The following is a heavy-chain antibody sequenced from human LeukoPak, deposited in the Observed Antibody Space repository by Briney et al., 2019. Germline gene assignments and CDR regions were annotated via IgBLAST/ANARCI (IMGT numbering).Heavy chain of an antibody. CDR3: ARDRRGYYDSSGYSDF. J-gene: IGHJ4*02. V-gene: IGHV4-61*01. CDR2: IHYSGRT. Sequence: SETLSLTCTVSGDSVSSDSYYCRWIRQPPGKGLEWIGYIHYSGRTKYNPSLKSRVTISVDTSKNQFSLKLSSVTAADTAVYYCARDRRGYYDSSGYSDFWGQGTLLTVSS. D-gene: IGHD3-22*01. CDR1: GDSVSSDSYY.